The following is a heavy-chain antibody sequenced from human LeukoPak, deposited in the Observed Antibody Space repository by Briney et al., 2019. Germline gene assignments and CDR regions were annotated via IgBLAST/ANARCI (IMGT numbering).Heavy chain of an antibody. CDR3: ARGHTSITMVRGIIIEPYLDY. CDR1: GASISSYY. Sequence: SETLSLTCTVSGASISSYYWSWIRQPPGKGLEWIGDIYYSGSIKYNPSLKSRVTMSVDTSKNQFSLKLSSVTAADTAVYYCARGHTSITMVRGIIIEPYLDYWGQGTLVTVSS. V-gene: IGHV4-59*01. CDR2: IYYSGSI. J-gene: IGHJ4*02. D-gene: IGHD3-10*01.